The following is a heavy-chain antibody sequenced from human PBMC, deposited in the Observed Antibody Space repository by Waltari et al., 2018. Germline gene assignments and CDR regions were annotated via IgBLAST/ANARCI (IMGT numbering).Heavy chain of an antibody. CDR1: GFTFSSYA. CDR2: ISGSGGST. Sequence: EVQLLESGGGLVQPGGSLRLSCAASGFTFSSYAMSWVRQAPGKGLEWVSAISGSGGSTYYADSVKGRFTISRDNSKNTLYLQMNSLRAEDTAIYYCAKGQEMATAWYYFDYWGQGTLVTVSS. D-gene: IGHD5-18*01. CDR3: AKGQEMATAWYYFDY. J-gene: IGHJ4*02. V-gene: IGHV3-23*01.